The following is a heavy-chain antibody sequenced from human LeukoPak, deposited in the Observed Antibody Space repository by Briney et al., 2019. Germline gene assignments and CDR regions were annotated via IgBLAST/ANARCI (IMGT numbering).Heavy chain of an antibody. V-gene: IGHV3-21*01. CDR1: GFSFSTYS. CDR2: ISSGSTYI. D-gene: IGHD6-13*01. J-gene: IGHJ4*02. Sequence: PGGSLRLSCAASGFSFSTYSMNWVRQAPGKGLEWVSFISSGSTYIYYAHLVKGRFTISRDNAKNTLYLQMNSLRAEDTAMYYCVRDLGSTWSRWGQGTLVTVSS. CDR3: VRDLGSTWSR.